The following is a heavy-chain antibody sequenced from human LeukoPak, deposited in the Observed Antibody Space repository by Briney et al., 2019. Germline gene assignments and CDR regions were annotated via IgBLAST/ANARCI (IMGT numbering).Heavy chain of an antibody. CDR3: ARDKRAAAGYYFDY. CDR1: GGSISSYY. CDR2: IYTSGST. V-gene: IGHV4-4*07. D-gene: IGHD6-13*01. J-gene: IGHJ4*02. Sequence: SETLSLTCTVSGGSISSYYWSWIRQPAGKGLEWIGRIYTSGSTNYNPSLKSRVTMSVDTSKNQFSLKLSSVTAADTAVYYCARDKRAAAGYYFDYWGQGTLVTVSS.